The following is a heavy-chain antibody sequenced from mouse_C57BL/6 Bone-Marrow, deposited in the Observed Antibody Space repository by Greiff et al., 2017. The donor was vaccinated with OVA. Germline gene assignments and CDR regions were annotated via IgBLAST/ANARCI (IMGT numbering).Heavy chain of an antibody. D-gene: IGHD4-1*01. CDR1: GYTFTDYY. CDR2: INPNNGGT. J-gene: IGHJ4*01. CDR3: ATELTGTYAMDN. Sequence: EVQLQQSGPELVKPGASVKISCKASGYTFTDYYMNWVKQSHGKSLEWIGDINPNNGGTSYNQKFKGKATLTVDKSSSTAYMELRSLTSEDSAVDYCATELTGTYAMDNWGQGTAVTVSA. V-gene: IGHV1-26*01.